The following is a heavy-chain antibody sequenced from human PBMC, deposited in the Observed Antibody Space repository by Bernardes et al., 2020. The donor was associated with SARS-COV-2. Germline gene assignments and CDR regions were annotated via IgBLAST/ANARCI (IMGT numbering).Heavy chain of an antibody. V-gene: IGHV3-33*01. J-gene: IGHJ6*02. CDR3: ARDDLELTLNYGMDV. Sequence: GGYLRLSCAASGFTFSSYGMHWVLPSPGKGLEWVAVIWYDGSNKYYADSVKGRFTISRDNSKNTLYLQMNSLRAEDTAVYYCARDDLELTLNYGMDVWGQGTTVTVSS. CDR2: IWYDGSNK. D-gene: IGHD1-7*01. CDR1: GFTFSSYG.